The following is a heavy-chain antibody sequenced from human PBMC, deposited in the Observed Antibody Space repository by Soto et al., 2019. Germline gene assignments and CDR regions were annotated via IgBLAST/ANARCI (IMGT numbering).Heavy chain of an antibody. D-gene: IGHD3-22*01. CDR3: ARDDSSGYYFVY. V-gene: IGHV4-31*03. CDR2: IYTSGST. J-gene: IGHJ4*02. Sequence: QVHLQESGPGLLKPSQTLSLTCIFSGASISSGGHYWSWIRQHPGKGLEWIGYIYTSGSTYYNPSLKSRVTISMDTSKNQFSLKLTSVTAADTAVYFCARDDSSGYYFVYWGQGTLVTVSS. CDR1: GASISSGGHY.